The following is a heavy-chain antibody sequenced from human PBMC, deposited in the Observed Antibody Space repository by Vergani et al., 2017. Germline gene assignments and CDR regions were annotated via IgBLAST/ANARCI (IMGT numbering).Heavy chain of an antibody. V-gene: IGHV4-30-2*01. CDR3: ARALKYYYGSGSLGSPMYYYGMDV. D-gene: IGHD3-10*01. CDR2: IYHSGST. CDR1: GGSISSGGYS. J-gene: IGHJ6*02. Sequence: QLQLQESGSGLVKPSQTLSLTCAVSGGSISSGGYSWSWIRQPPGKGLEWIGYIYHSGSTYYNPSLKSRVTISVDSSKNQFSLKLSSVNAADTPVYYCARALKYYYGSGSLGSPMYYYGMDVWGQGTTVTVSS.